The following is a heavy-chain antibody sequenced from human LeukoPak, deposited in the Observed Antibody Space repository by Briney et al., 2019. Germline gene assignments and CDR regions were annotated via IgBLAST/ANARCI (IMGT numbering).Heavy chain of an antibody. J-gene: IGHJ4*02. Sequence: GGSLRLSCAASGFTFSSYWMSWVRQAPGKGLEWVANIKQDGSEKYYVDSVKGRFTISRDNAKNSLYLQMNSLRAEDTAVYYCARVGWHCSSTSCRNYYFDYWGQGTLVTVSS. CDR3: ARVGWHCSSTSCRNYYFDY. CDR2: IKQDGSEK. CDR1: GFTFSSYW. V-gene: IGHV3-7*01. D-gene: IGHD2-2*01.